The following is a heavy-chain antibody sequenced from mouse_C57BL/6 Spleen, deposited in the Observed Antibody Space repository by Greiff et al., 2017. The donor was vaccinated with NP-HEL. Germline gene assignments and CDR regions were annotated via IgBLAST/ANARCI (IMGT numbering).Heavy chain of an antibody. CDR1: GYAFSSSW. CDR3: ARFRGDYFDY. J-gene: IGHJ2*01. Sequence: QVQLKESGPELVKPGASVKISCKASGYAFSSSWMNWVKQRPGKGLEWIGRIYPGDGDTNYNGKFKGKATLTADKSSSTAYMQLSSLTSEDSAVYFCARFRGDYFDYWGQGTTLTVSS. V-gene: IGHV1-82*01. CDR2: IYPGDGDT. D-gene: IGHD3-3*01.